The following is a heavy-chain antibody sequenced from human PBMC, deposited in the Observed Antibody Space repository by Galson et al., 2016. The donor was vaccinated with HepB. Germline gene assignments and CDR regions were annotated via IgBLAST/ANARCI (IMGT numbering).Heavy chain of an antibody. V-gene: IGHV4-31*03. CDR1: GGSIRSGGYY. CDR2: IYYSGST. D-gene: IGHD3-10*01. CDR3: ARANYYGSGSYMGSWVDP. Sequence: LSLTCTVSGGSIRSGGYYWSWIRQYPGRGLEWIGCIYYSGSTYYNPSLKSRVTISLDTSNNQFSLKLSSVTAADTAVYYCARANYYGSGSYMGSWVDPWGQGTLVTVSS. J-gene: IGHJ5*02.